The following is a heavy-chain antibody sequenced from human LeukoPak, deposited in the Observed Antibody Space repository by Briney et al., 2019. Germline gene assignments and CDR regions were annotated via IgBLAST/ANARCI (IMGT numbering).Heavy chain of an antibody. J-gene: IGHJ3*01. CDR3: ARDPNGDYIGAFDF. CDR2: IDNGGGST. CDR1: GFTFSSYA. D-gene: IGHD4-17*01. Sequence: PGGSLRLSCAVSGFTFSSYAMSWVRQAPGKGLEWVSAIDNGGGSTNYADSVKGRFTISRDNSKNTLYLQMNSLRAEDTAVYYCARDPNGDYIGAFDFRGQGTMVTVSS. V-gene: IGHV3-23*01.